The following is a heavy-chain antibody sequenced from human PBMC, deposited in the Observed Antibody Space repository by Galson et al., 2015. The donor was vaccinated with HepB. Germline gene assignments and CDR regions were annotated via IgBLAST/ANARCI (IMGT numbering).Heavy chain of an antibody. Sequence: TLSLTCSVSGGSISRGGFYWSWIRQHPGKGLEWIGYIYYSGSTYYNPSLKSRVTISVDTSKDQFSLNLTSVTAVDTAVYYCARANNWNYDSAFDIWGQGTMVTVSS. V-gene: IGHV4-31*03. CDR2: IYYSGST. J-gene: IGHJ3*02. CDR1: GGSISRGGFY. D-gene: IGHD1-7*01. CDR3: ARANNWNYDSAFDI.